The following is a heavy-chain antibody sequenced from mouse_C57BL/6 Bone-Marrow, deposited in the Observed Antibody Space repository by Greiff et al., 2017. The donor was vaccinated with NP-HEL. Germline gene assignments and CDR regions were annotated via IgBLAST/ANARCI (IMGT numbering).Heavy chain of an antibody. CDR1: GFNIKDYY. V-gene: IGHV14-2*01. J-gene: IGHJ1*03. D-gene: IGHD1-1*01. CDR3: ASPITTVVAPGYFDV. Sequence: VQLQQSGAELVKPGASVKLSCTASGFNIKDYYMHWVKQRTEQGLEWIGRSDREDGATKYAPKFQGKATITAATSSNTAYLQLSSLTSVDTAVYYCASPITTVVAPGYFDVWGTGTTVTVSS. CDR2: SDREDGAT.